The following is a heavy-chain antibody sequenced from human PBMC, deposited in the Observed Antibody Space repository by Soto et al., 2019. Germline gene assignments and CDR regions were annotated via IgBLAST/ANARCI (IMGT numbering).Heavy chain of an antibody. Sequence: PGGSLRLSCAASGFTFSSYGMHWVRQAPGKGLEWVAVIWYDGSNKYYADSVKGRFTISRDNSKNTLYLQMNSLRAEDTAVYYCARDRDTAMVRTLDYWGQGTLVTVSS. CDR2: IWYDGSNK. V-gene: IGHV3-33*01. J-gene: IGHJ4*02. CDR1: GFTFSSYG. CDR3: ARDRDTAMVRTLDY. D-gene: IGHD5-18*01.